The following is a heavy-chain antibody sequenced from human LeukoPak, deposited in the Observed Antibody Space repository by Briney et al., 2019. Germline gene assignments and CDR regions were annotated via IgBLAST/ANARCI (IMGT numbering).Heavy chain of an antibody. J-gene: IGHJ3*02. D-gene: IGHD7-27*01. CDR3: AGADLLTGNAFDI. CDR1: GYTFSGNY. Sequence: ASVKVSCKASGYTFSGNYIHWVRQAPGQGLEWMGWINPNSGGTNYAQKFQGRVTLTRDTSISTAYMELSRLRSDDTAVYYCAGADLLTGNAFDIWGQGTMVTVSS. CDR2: INPNSGGT. V-gene: IGHV1-2*02.